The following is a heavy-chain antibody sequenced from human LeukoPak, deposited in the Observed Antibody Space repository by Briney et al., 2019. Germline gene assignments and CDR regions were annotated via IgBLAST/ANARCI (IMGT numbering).Heavy chain of an antibody. CDR2: IYYSGTT. CDR3: ARLRFDFWSGYTHPYFDY. D-gene: IGHD3-3*01. CDR1: GGSISSSSYS. V-gene: IGHV4-39*01. J-gene: IGHJ4*02. Sequence: KPSETLSLTCTVSGGSISSSSYSWGWIRQPPGKGLEWIGSIYYSGTTYYNPSLKSRVTISVDTSKIRFSLKLSSVAATDTAVYFCARLRFDFWSGYTHPYFDYWGQGTLVTVSS.